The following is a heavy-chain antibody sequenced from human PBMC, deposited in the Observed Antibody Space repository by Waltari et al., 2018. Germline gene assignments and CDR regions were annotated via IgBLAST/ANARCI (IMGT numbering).Heavy chain of an antibody. CDR3: ARDVL. J-gene: IGHJ4*02. V-gene: IGHV3-7*01. CDR2: IKPDGSGK. Sequence: EVQLVESGGDSVQPGGSLRLSCAASGFTFSNFWMGWVRQAPGKGLQLVASIKPDGSGKYYVESVKGRFTISRDNAKNSLNLQMDSLRVEDTAVYFCARDVLWGQGTRVTVSP. CDR1: GFTFSNFW. D-gene: IGHD2-15*01.